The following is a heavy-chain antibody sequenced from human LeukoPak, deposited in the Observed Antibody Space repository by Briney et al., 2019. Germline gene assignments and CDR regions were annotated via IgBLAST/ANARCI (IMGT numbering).Heavy chain of an antibody. J-gene: IGHJ4*02. CDR2: ISAYNGNT. V-gene: IGHV1-18*01. D-gene: IGHD5-18*01. Sequence: ASVKVSCKASGYTFTSYGISWVRQAPGQGLEWMGWISAYNGNTNYAQKLQGRVTMTTDKSTSTAYMELRSLRSDDTAVYYCARDLVGGYSYGQASDYWGQGTLVTVSS. CDR1: GYTFTSYG. CDR3: ARDLVGGYSYGQASDY.